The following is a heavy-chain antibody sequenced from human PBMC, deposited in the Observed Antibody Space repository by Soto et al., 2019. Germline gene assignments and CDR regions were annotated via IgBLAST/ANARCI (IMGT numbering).Heavy chain of an antibody. V-gene: IGHV3-7*01. CDR3: ARVGRYGWDFDH. Sequence: LRLSCAASDFSFRSYWMTWVRQAPGKRLEWVALINEDGSQKYYVGSVKGRFIISRDNAKDSVYMQMDSLRAGDTAVYFCARVGRYGWDFDHWGQGTLVTVSS. CDR1: DFSFRSYW. CDR2: INEDGSQK. J-gene: IGHJ4*02. D-gene: IGHD5-18*01.